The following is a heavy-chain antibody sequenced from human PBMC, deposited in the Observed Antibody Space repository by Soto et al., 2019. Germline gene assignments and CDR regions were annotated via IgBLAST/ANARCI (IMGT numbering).Heavy chain of an antibody. Sequence: GGSLRLSCAASGFTFSVSAMQWVRHASGKGLEWVGRIRSKANSYATAYAASVKGRFTISRDDSKNTAYLQMNSLKTEDTAVYYCIGTIFGVVPFDYWGQGTLVTVSS. V-gene: IGHV3-73*01. CDR3: IGTIFGVVPFDY. J-gene: IGHJ4*02. CDR1: GFTFSVSA. D-gene: IGHD3-3*01. CDR2: IRSKANSYAT.